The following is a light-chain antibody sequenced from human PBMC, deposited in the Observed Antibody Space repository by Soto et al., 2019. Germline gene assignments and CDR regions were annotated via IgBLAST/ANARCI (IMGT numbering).Light chain of an antibody. Sequence: DIQMTQSPSTLSASVGDRVTITCRASQSISSWLAWYQQKPGKAPKLLIYKASSLESGVQSRFSGSGSGTEFTLTISSLQPDDFATYYFQQYNSYPWTFGQGTKLEIK. V-gene: IGKV1-5*03. J-gene: IGKJ1*01. CDR3: QQYNSYPWT. CDR1: QSISSW. CDR2: KAS.